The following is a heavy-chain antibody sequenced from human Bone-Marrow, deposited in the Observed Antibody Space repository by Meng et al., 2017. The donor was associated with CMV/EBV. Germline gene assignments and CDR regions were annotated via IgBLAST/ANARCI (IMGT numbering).Heavy chain of an antibody. CDR2: IYYSGST. CDR3: ARERFLEWLSIIDY. Sequence: WVRQPPGKGLEWIGYIYYSGSTYYNPSLKSRVTISVDTSKNQFSLKLSSVTAADTAVYYCARERFLEWLSIIDYWGQGTLVTVSS. D-gene: IGHD3-3*01. V-gene: IGHV4-30-4*01. J-gene: IGHJ4*02.